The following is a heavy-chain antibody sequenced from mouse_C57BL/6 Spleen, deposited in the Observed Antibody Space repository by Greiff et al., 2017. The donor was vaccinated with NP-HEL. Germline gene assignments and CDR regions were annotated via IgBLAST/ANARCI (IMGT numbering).Heavy chain of an antibody. D-gene: IGHD1-1*01. CDR3: ARADYYGSTAMDY. CDR1: GYSITSGYY. CDR2: ISYDGSN. J-gene: IGHJ4*01. V-gene: IGHV3-6*01. Sequence: EVKLQESGPGLVKPSQSLSLTCSVTGYSITSGYYWNWIRQFPGNKLEWMGYISYDGSNNYNPSLKNRISITRDTSKNQFFLKLNSVTTEDTATYYCARADYYGSTAMDYWGQGTSVTVSS.